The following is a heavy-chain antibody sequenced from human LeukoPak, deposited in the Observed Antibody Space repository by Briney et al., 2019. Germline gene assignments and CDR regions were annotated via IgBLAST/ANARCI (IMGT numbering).Heavy chain of an antibody. J-gene: IGHJ3*01. CDR1: GFTFDDYA. V-gene: IGHV3-9*01. CDR2: ISLNSGIS. Sequence: PGGSLRLSCAASGFTFDDYAMHWVRQAPGKGLEWVSSISLNSGISGYADSVKGRFTISRDNAQNSLYLQMTSLRVEDTAVYYCLGAFDFWGQGTMVTVSS. CDR3: LGAFDF.